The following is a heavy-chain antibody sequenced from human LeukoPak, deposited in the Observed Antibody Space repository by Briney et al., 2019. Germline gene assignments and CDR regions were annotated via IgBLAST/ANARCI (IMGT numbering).Heavy chain of an antibody. V-gene: IGHV4-59*01. J-gene: IGHJ3*02. CDR2: IYYSGCT. D-gene: IGHD5-18*01. CDR3: ARSGYSYGADAFDI. Sequence: PSETLSLTCTVSGGSISSYYWSWIRQPPGKGLEWIGYIYYSGCTNYNPSLKSRVTISVDTSKNQFSLNLSSLTAADTAVYYCARSGYSYGADAFDIWGQGTMVTVSS. CDR1: GGSISSYY.